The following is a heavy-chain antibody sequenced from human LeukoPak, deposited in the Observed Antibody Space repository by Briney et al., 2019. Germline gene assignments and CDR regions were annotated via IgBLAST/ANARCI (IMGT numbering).Heavy chain of an antibody. CDR2: ISYDGSNK. V-gene: IGHV3-30*18. D-gene: IGHD3-10*01. J-gene: IGHJ4*02. Sequence: GGSLRLSCAASGFTFSNYGMEWVRQAPGKGLEWVAVISYDGSNKYYADSVKGRFTISGDNSKNTLYLQMNSLRAEDTAVYYCAKDSSMVRGVIYYFDYWGQGTLVTVSS. CDR3: AKDSSMVRGVIYYFDY. CDR1: GFTFSNYG.